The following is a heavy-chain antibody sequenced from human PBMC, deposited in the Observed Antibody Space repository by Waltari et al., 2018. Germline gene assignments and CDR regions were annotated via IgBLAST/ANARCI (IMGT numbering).Heavy chain of an antibody. Sequence: QVQLQESGPGLLKPSETLSLTCAVSGYSISSGYYWGWSRQPPEEGLEWIGSLYHSGTTYYNPSLKSRVTMSLDTSKNQFSLKLSSVTAADTAVYYCARVHSVSYAQASWFDPWGQGTLVTVSS. J-gene: IGHJ5*02. CDR3: ARVHSVSYAQASWFDP. CDR2: LYHSGTT. CDR1: GYSISSGYY. V-gene: IGHV4-38-2*01. D-gene: IGHD1-26*01.